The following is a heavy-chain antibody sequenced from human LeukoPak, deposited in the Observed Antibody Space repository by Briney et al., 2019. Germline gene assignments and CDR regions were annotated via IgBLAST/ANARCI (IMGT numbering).Heavy chain of an antibody. CDR2: VSGSGGST. CDR1: GITFSSYG. Sequence: GGSLRLSCAASGITFSSYGMSWVRQAPGKGLEWVSGVSGSGGSTYYADSVKGRSTISKDNSKNTLYLRMSSLRAGDTAVYYCAKSLAAADYWYFDLWGRGTLVTVSS. D-gene: IGHD6-13*01. V-gene: IGHV3-23*01. J-gene: IGHJ2*01. CDR3: AKSLAAADYWYFDL.